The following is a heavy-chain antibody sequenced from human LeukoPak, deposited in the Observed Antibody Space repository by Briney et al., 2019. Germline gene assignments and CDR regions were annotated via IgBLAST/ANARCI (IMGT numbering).Heavy chain of an antibody. J-gene: IGHJ4*02. CDR3: ARDYPRSIVVVPAAHDY. CDR2: IKQDGSEK. V-gene: IGHV3-7*01. Sequence: GGSLRLSCAASGFTFSSYWISWVRQAPGKGLEWVANIKQDGSEKYYVDSVKGRFTISRDNAKNSLYLQMNSLRAEDTAVYYCARDYPRSIVVVPAAHDYWGQGTLVTVSS. CDR1: GFTFSSYW. D-gene: IGHD2-2*01.